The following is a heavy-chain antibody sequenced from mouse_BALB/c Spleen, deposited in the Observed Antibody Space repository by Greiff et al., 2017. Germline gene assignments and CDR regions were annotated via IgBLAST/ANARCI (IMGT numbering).Heavy chain of an antibody. CDR1: GFTFSSYT. CDR2: ISNGGGST. V-gene: IGHV5-12-2*01. CDR3: ARQTYDYDGWFAY. Sequence: EVQLVESGGGLVQPGGSLKLSCAASGFTFSSYTMSWVRQTPEKRLEWVAYISNGGGSTYYPDTVKGRFTISRDNAKNTLYLQMSSLKSEDTAMYYCARQTYDYDGWFAYWGQGTLVTVSA. J-gene: IGHJ3*01. D-gene: IGHD2-4*01.